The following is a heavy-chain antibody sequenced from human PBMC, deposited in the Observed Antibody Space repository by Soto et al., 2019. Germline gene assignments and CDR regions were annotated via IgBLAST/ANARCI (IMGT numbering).Heavy chain of an antibody. Sequence: PGGSLRLSCAASGFIFSGKTMYWVRQAPGKGLEWVALIAPDGSQIYYADSVKGRFTISRDNSKNTLYLQMDSLRAEDTSLYLCATDIHATWLLNSWGQGTLVTVSS. J-gene: IGHJ4*02. CDR1: GFIFSGKT. CDR3: ATDIHATWLLNS. V-gene: IGHV3-30-3*01. D-gene: IGHD2-2*02. CDR2: IAPDGSQI.